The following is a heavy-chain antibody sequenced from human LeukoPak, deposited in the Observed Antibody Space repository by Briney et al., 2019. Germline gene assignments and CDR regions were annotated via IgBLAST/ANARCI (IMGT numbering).Heavy chain of an antibody. J-gene: IGHJ4*02. CDR3: ASPDY. V-gene: IGHV3-64*01. CDR2: ISSNGGST. CDR1: GFTFSSYA. Sequence: GGSLRLSCAASGFTFSSYAMHWVRQAPGKGLEYVSAISSNGGSTYYANSVKGRFNISRDNSKNTLYLQMGSLRAEDMAVYYCASPDYWGQGTLVTMSS.